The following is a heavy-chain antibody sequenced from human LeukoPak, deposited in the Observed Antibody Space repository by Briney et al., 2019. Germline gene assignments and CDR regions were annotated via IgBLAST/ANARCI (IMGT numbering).Heavy chain of an antibody. CDR1: GYTFTSYY. J-gene: IGHJ6*02. CDR2: INPSGGST. V-gene: IGHV1-46*01. Sequence: ASVKVSCKASGYTFTSYYMHWVRQAPGQRLEWMGIINPSGGSTSYAQKFQGRVTMTRDTSTSTVYMELSSLRSEDTAVYYCARVPLNGDDGYYYYYGMDVWGQGTTVTVSS. CDR3: ARVPLNGDDGYYYYYGMDV. D-gene: IGHD4-17*01.